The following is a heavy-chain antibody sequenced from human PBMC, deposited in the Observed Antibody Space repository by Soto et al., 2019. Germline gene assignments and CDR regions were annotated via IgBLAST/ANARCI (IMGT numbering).Heavy chain of an antibody. J-gene: IGHJ4*02. CDR1: GFTFSSFG. D-gene: IGHD6-13*01. CDR2: IWYDGSNK. V-gene: IGHV3-33*01. CDR3: ARGTSSWSWKFDY. Sequence: PGGSLRLSCAASGFTFSSFGMHWVRQAPGKGLEWVAVIWYDGSNKYYADSVKGRFTISRDNSKNTLYLQMNSLRAEDTAVYYCARGTSSWSWKFDYWGQGILVTVSS.